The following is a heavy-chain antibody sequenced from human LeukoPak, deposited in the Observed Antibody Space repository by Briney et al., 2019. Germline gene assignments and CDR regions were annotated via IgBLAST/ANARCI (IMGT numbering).Heavy chain of an antibody. CDR1: GYTFTDYS. CDR3: ARDLYCNSPKCYSNWFDT. Sequence: ASVNVSCKPSGYTFTDYSIHWLRQVPGQGPEGIGWINPSNGGTNYAQSFQGRVTMPRDTSITTAYMELSRLRSDDTAVYYCARDLYCNSPKCYSNWFDTWGQGTLVTVSS. J-gene: IGHJ5*02. CDR2: INPSNGGT. V-gene: IGHV1-2*02. D-gene: IGHD2/OR15-2a*01.